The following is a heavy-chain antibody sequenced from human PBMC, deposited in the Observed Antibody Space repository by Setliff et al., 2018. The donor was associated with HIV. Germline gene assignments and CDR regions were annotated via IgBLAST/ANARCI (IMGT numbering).Heavy chain of an antibody. D-gene: IGHD3-16*01. CDR3: TRAPGGGKDYFAY. J-gene: IGHJ4*02. CDR1: GGSIVRYY. CDR2: IYYSGST. V-gene: IGHV4-59*12. Sequence: PSETLSLTCTVSGGSIVRYYWTWIRQPPGKGLEWIGYIYYSGSTNYNPSLKSRVIISVDTSKNQFSLKLSSVTAADTAVYYCTRAPGGGKDYFAYWGRGILVTVSS.